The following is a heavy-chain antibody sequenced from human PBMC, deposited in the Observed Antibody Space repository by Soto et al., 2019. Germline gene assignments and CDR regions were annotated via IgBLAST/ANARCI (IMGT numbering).Heavy chain of an antibody. Sequence: ASVKVSCKTSGDTFTNFGLSWVRQAPGQGLEWMGWMATYNTNRNYAQKFQGRLTLTTDTSTSTAYMELKSLGYDDTAVYYCARVLRGVVNWFDPWGQGTRVTVSS. V-gene: IGHV1-18*01. J-gene: IGHJ5*02. CDR1: GDTFTNFG. D-gene: IGHD3-10*01. CDR2: MATYNTNR. CDR3: ARVLRGVVNWFDP.